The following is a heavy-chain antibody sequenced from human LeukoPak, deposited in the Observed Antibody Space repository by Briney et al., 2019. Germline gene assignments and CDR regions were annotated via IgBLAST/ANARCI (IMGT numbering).Heavy chain of an antibody. Sequence: PGGSLRLSCAASGFASSRYWIHWVRQAPGKGLVWVSRTSPDGTNTGYADSVKGRFTISRDNAKNTLYLQLNSLRVEDTAIYHCARNFDYGDHLWGQGTLVTVSS. V-gene: IGHV3-74*01. CDR3: ARNFDYGDHL. CDR2: TSPDGTNT. CDR1: GFASSRYW. J-gene: IGHJ5*02. D-gene: IGHD4-17*01.